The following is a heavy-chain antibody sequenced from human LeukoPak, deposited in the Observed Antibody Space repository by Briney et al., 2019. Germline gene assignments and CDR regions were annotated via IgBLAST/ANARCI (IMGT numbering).Heavy chain of an antibody. V-gene: IGHV4-34*01. J-gene: IGHJ5*02. CDR1: GGSFSGYY. CDR2: INHSGST. D-gene: IGHD3-22*01. CDR3: ARGLSHYYDSSGYYFRAGHWFDP. Sequence: PSETLSLTCAVYGGSFSGYYWSWIRQPPGKGLEWIGEINHSGSTNYNPSLKSRVTISVDTSKNQFSLKLSSVTAADTAVYYCARGLSHYYDSSGYYFRAGHWFDPWGQGTLVTVSS.